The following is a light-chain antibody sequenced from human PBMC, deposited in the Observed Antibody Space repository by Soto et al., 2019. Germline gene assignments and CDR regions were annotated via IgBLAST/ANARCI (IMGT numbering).Light chain of an antibody. CDR2: AAS. Sequence: DIQLTQSPSFLSASVGDRVTITCRASQGISSLLTWYQQKPGKAPKLLIYAASTLQSGVPSRFSGGGSGTEFTLTISSLQPEEFATYYCLHFNGFPLTFGGGTKVEVK. V-gene: IGKV1-9*01. CDR1: QGISSL. CDR3: LHFNGFPLT. J-gene: IGKJ4*01.